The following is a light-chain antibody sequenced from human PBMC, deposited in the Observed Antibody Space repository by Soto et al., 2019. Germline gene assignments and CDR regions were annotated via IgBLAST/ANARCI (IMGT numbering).Light chain of an antibody. CDR2: GAS. Sequence: EIVMTHAPATLSVSPGDIATLSFRASQSVSSNLAWYQQKPGQAPRLLIYGASTRATGIPDRFSGSGSGTDFTLTISRLAPEDFAVYYCQQYGSSPETFGQGTKVDIK. CDR3: QQYGSSPET. V-gene: IGKV3-20*01. J-gene: IGKJ1*01. CDR1: QSVSSN.